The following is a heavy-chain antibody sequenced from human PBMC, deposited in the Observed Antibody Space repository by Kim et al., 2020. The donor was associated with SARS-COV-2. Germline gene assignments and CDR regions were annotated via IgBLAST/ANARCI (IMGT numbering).Heavy chain of an antibody. CDR3: AREGNYDIPPDAFDI. CDR1: GFTLRTYS. J-gene: IGHJ3*02. CDR2: ISSTSATI. V-gene: IGHV3-48*02. Sequence: GGSLRLSCAASGFTLRTYSFNWVRQAPGKGPEWLSYISSTSATIYYADSVKGRFTISRDNAKNSLYLQMNGLSDEDTAVYYCAREGNYDIPPDAFDIWG. D-gene: IGHD3-9*01.